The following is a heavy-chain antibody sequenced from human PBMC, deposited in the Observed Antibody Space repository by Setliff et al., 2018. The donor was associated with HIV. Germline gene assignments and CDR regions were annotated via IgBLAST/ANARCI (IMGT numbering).Heavy chain of an antibody. Sequence: GASVKVSCKASGGTFSSYAISWVRQAPGQGLEWMGGIIPIFGTANYAQKFQGRVTITADESTSTAYMELSSLRSEDTAVYYCAKGGASDYDYPNWFDSWGLGSLVTVSS. CDR3: AKGGASDYDYPNWFDS. J-gene: IGHJ5*01. D-gene: IGHD5-12*01. V-gene: IGHV1-69*13. CDR2: IIPIFGTA. CDR1: GGTFSSYA.